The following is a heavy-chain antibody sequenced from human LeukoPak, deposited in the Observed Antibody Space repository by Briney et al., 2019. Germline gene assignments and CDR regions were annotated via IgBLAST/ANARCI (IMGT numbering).Heavy chain of an antibody. J-gene: IGHJ6*03. D-gene: IGHD3-10*01. CDR2: INHSGGT. Sequence: SETLPLTCAVYVGSFSGYYWSWIRQPPGKGLEWIGEINHSGGTNYNSSLKSRVTISVDTSKNQFSLKLSSVTAADTAVYYCARGYYGSGSHCCHMDVWGKGTTITVS. CDR1: VGSFSGYY. CDR3: ARGYYGSGSHCCHMDV. V-gene: IGHV4-34*01.